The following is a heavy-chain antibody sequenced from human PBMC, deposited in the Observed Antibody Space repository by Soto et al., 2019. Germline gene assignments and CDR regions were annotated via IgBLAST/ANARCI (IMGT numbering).Heavy chain of an antibody. D-gene: IGHD3-3*01. CDR2: INHSEST. V-gene: IGHV4-34*01. CDR1: GGSFSGYY. Sequence: QVQLQQWGAGLLKPSETLSLTCAVYGGSFSGYYWSWIRQPPGKGLEWIGEINHSESTKYNPSLKSRVTISVDTSKNQFSLKLSSVTAADTAVYCCARGTALIFGNFDYWGQGTLVTVSS. J-gene: IGHJ4*02. CDR3: ARGTALIFGNFDY.